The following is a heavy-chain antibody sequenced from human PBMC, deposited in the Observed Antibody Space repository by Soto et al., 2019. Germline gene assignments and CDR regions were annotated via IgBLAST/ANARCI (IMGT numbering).Heavy chain of an antibody. V-gene: IGHV4-59*01. J-gene: IGHJ5*02. D-gene: IGHD1-1*01. Sequence: SETLSLTCTVSGGSISSYYWSWIRQPPGKGLEWIGYIYYSGSTNYNPSLKSRVTISVDASKNQFSLKLSSVTAADTAVYYCAGHNFFNWFDPWGQGTLVTVSS. CDR3: AGHNFFNWFDP. CDR2: IYYSGST. CDR1: GGSISSYY.